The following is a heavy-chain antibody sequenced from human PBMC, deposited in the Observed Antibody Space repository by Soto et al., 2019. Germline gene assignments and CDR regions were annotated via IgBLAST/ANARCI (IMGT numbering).Heavy chain of an antibody. CDR2: IRSKAYGGTT. D-gene: IGHD2-21*01. CDR1: GFTFGDYA. V-gene: IGHV3-49*03. Sequence: PGGSLRLSCTASGFTFGDYAMSWFRQAPGKGLEWVGFIRSKAYGGTTEYAASVKGRFTISRDDSKSIAYLQMNSLKTEDTAVYYCTRDPVVVEPPEYYYYMDVWGKGTTVTVSS. CDR3: TRDPVVVEPPEYYYYMDV. J-gene: IGHJ6*03.